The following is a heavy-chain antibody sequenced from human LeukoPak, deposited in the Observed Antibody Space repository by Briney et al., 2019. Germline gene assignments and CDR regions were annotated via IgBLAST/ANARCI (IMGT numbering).Heavy chain of an antibody. J-gene: IGHJ4*02. Sequence: GGSLRLSCAASGFSFSSYWMSWVRQAPGKGLEWVANIQQDGSEKLYVGSVKGRFTISRDNAKNSLYLQMNSLRAEDTAVYYCARDWGSYYLPPAFDYWGQGTLVTVSS. CDR1: GFSFSSYW. V-gene: IGHV3-7*01. D-gene: IGHD1-26*01. CDR3: ARDWGSYYLPPAFDY. CDR2: IQQDGSEK.